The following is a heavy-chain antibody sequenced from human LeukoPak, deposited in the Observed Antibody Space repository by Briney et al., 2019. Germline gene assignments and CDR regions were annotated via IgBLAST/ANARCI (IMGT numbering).Heavy chain of an antibody. CDR2: MNPNSGNT. Sequence: ASVKVSCKASGYTFTSYDTNWVRQATGQGLEWMGWMNPNSGNTGYAQKFQGRVTMTRNTSISTAYMELSSLRSEDTAVYYCARVPSNIYCSSTSCAHVWFDPWGQGTLVTVSS. J-gene: IGHJ5*02. CDR3: ARVPSNIYCSSTSCAHVWFDP. V-gene: IGHV1-8*01. D-gene: IGHD2-2*01. CDR1: GYTFTSYD.